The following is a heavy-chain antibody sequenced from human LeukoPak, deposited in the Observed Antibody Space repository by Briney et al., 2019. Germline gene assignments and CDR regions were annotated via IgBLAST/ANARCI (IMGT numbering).Heavy chain of an antibody. CDR1: GFTFSSHW. J-gene: IGHJ4*02. V-gene: IGHV3-74*01. D-gene: IGHD2/OR15-2a*01. CDR2: INSDGTST. CDR3: AREGTYSNALDY. Sequence: PGGSLRLSCAASGFTFSSHWMHWVRQAPGKGLVWVSRINSDGTSTTYADSVKGRFTISRDNAKNTLYLQMNSLRVEDTAVFHCAREGTYSNALDYWGQGTLVTVSS.